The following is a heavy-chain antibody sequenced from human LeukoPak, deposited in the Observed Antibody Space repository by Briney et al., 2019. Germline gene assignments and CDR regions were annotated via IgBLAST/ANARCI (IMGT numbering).Heavy chain of an antibody. CDR3: ASYAMVQFDY. CDR2: ISSSSSYI. V-gene: IGHV3-21*01. CDR1: GFTFSSYS. D-gene: IGHD3-10*01. Sequence: GGSLRLSCAASGFTFSSYSMNWVRQAPGKGLGWVSSISSSSSYIYYADSVKGRFTISRDNAKNSLYLQMNSLRAEDAAVYYCASYAMVQFDYWGQGTLVTVSS. J-gene: IGHJ4*02.